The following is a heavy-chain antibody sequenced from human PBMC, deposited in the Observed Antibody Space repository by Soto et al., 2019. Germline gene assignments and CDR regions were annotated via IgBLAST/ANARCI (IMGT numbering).Heavy chain of an antibody. V-gene: IGHV4-4*02. CDR2: IYHSGST. J-gene: IGHJ6*02. CDR3: ARVGYNWNDENYYGMDV. D-gene: IGHD1-20*01. CDR1: GGSISSSNW. Sequence: PSETLSLTCAVSGGSISSSNWWSWVRQPPGKGLEWIGEIYHSGSTNYNPSLKSRVTISVDKSKNQFSLKLSSVTAADTAVYYCARVGYNWNDENYYGMDVWGQGTTVTVSS.